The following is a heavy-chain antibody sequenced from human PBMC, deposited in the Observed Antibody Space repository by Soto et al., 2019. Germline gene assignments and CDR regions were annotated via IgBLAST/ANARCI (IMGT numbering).Heavy chain of an antibody. CDR3: ARTGTGGGSSLIYSYYGMHV. CDR2: INHSGST. V-gene: IGHV4-34*01. D-gene: IGHD1-26*01. Sequence: SETLSLTCAVYGGSFSGYYWSCLRQPPGKGLEWIGEINHSGSTNYNPSLKSRVTISVDTSKNQFSLKLSSVTAADTAVYYCARTGTGGGSSLIYSYYGMHVWGQGTTVT. J-gene: IGHJ6*02. CDR1: GGSFSGYY.